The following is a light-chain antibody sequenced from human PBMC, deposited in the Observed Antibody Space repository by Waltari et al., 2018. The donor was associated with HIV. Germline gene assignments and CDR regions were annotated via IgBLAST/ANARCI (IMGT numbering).Light chain of an antibody. CDR3: CSYAGSYTLI. Sequence: QSALTQPRSVSGSPGQSVTISCTGTSSDVGLYKYVSWYQQHPGKVPKLLIYGLNDRPSGVPDRFSGSKSGTTASLTISGLQAEDEAFYYCCSYAGSYTLIFGGGTKLTVL. CDR2: GLN. J-gene: IGLJ2*01. V-gene: IGLV2-11*01. CDR1: SSDVGLYKY.